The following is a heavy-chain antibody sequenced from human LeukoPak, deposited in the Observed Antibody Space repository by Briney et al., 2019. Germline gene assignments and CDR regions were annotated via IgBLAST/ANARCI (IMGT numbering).Heavy chain of an antibody. D-gene: IGHD6-13*01. J-gene: IGHJ4*02. CDR3: ARDGLRAAGTHFDY. CDR2: IWYDGSNK. Sequence: PGGSLRLSCAASGFTFSSYGMHWVRQAPGKGLEGVAVIWYDGSNKYYADSVKGRFTISRDNSKNTLYLQMNSLRAEDTAVYYCARDGLRAAGTHFDYWGQGTLVTVSS. V-gene: IGHV3-33*01. CDR1: GFTFSSYG.